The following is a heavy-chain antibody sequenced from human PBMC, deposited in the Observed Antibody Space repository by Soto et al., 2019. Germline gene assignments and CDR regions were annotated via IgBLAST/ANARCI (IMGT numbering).Heavy chain of an antibody. J-gene: IGHJ4*02. CDR2: ISAYNGNT. Sequence: ASVKVSCKTSGYTFTSYGISWVRQAPGQGLEWMGWISAYNGNTNYAQKLQGRVTMTTDTSTSTAYMELRSLRSDDTAVYYCARVYYYGSGSYHGLIDYWGQGTLVTVSS. D-gene: IGHD3-10*01. CDR3: ARVYYYGSGSYHGLIDY. CDR1: GYTFTSYG. V-gene: IGHV1-18*01.